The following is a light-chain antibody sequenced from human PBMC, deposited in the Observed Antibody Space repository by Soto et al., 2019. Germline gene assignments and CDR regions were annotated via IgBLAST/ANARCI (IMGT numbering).Light chain of an antibody. CDR3: SSYTSRSTLYVV. Sequence: QSALTQPASVSGSPGQSITISCTGTSSDVGGYNYVSWYQQHPGKAPKLMIYEVSNRPSGVSNRFSVSKSGNTASLTISGLQAEDEADYDCSSYTSRSTLYVVSGGGPKLTVL. CDR1: SSDVGGYNY. CDR2: EVS. V-gene: IGLV2-14*01. J-gene: IGLJ2*01.